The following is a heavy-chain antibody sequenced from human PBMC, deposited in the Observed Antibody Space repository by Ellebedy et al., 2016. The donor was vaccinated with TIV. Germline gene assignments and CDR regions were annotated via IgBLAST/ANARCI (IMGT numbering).Heavy chain of an antibody. Sequence: AASVKVSCKASGGTFSSYAISWVRQAPGQGLEWMGRIIPLLGIANYAQKFQGRVTITADKSTSTAYMALSSLRSEDTAVYYCARGPNPYNWNPSRWFDPWGQGTLVTVSS. CDR1: GGTFSSYA. CDR3: ARGPNPYNWNPSRWFDP. D-gene: IGHD1-20*01. CDR2: IIPLLGIA. J-gene: IGHJ5*02. V-gene: IGHV1-69*04.